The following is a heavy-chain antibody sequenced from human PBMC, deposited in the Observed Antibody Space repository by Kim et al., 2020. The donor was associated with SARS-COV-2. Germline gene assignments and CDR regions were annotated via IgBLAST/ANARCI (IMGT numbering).Heavy chain of an antibody. Sequence: TPSLKSRVTISVDTSKNQFSLKLRSVTAADTAVYYCARPTYYYGSGSSDYWGQGTLVTVSS. D-gene: IGHD3-10*01. CDR3: ARPTYYYGSGSSDY. J-gene: IGHJ4*02. V-gene: IGHV4-39*01.